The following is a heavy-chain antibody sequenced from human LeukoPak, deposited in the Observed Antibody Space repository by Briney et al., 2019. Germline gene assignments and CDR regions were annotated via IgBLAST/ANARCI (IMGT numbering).Heavy chain of an antibody. V-gene: IGHV3-23*01. J-gene: IGHJ4*02. CDR3: ARDRYVGGSWYEFPDY. CDR1: GFTFSTYA. Sequence: GGSLRLSCAASGFTFSTYAMSWVRQAPGKGLEGVLAISASGGSTYYADSVKGRFTTSRDNSKNTLYLEMNSLRAEDTAVYYCARDRYVGGSWYEFPDYWGQGTLVTVSS. D-gene: IGHD6-13*01. CDR2: ISASGGST.